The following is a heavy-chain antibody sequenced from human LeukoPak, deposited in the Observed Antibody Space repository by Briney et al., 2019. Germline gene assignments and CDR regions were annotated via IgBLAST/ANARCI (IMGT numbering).Heavy chain of an antibody. CDR2: IASDGSST. D-gene: IGHD1-26*01. J-gene: IGHJ4*02. CDR3: AKDASGSYEAQTFDDENYFDY. CDR1: GFTFSSYW. V-gene: IGHV3-74*01. Sequence: GGSLRLSCAASGFTFSSYWMNWVRQAPGKGLVWVSRIASDGSSTTYADSVKGRFTISRDNAKNTLYLQMSRLRPEDTAVYFCAKDASGSYEAQTFDDENYFDYWGQGTLVTVSS.